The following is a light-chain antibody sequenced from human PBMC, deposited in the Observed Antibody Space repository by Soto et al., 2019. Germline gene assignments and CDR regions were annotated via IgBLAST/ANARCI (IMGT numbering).Light chain of an antibody. Sequence: DVQMTQSPPSLSASVGDVVTITCRASQSIRTYLNWYQQKPGKAPKLLIFGASSLQSGVPSRFSGGGSGTAFTLAISSLRPEDFATYFCQQCYSLPLTFGGGTRVEIK. CDR3: QQCYSLPLT. CDR1: QSIRTY. V-gene: IGKV1-39*01. J-gene: IGKJ4*01. CDR2: GAS.